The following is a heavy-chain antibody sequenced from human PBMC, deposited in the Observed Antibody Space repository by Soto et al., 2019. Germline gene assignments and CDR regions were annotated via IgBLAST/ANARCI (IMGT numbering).Heavy chain of an antibody. CDR2: ISGSGGST. CDR1: GFTFSSYA. D-gene: IGHD3-3*01. Sequence: GGSLRLSCAASGFTFSSYAMSWVRQAPGKGLEWVSAISGSGGSTYYADSVKGRFTTSRDNSKNTLYLQMNSLRAEDTAVYYCAKDVGTDYDFWSGSRSWYFDYWGQGTLVTVSS. J-gene: IGHJ4*02. V-gene: IGHV3-23*01. CDR3: AKDVGTDYDFWSGSRSWYFDY.